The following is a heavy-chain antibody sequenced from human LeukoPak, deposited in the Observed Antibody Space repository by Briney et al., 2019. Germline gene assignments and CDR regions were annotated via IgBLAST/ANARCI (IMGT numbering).Heavy chain of an antibody. Sequence: PGGSLRLSCAASGFTFSSYAMTWVRQAPGKGLEWVSVISGRGGSTYYADSVKGRFTISRDNSKNTLYLQMNSLRVEDTALYYCAREAKIDYWGQGALVIVSS. J-gene: IGHJ4*02. D-gene: IGHD1-26*01. CDR3: AREAKIDY. CDR1: GFTFSSYA. V-gene: IGHV3-23*01. CDR2: ISGRGGST.